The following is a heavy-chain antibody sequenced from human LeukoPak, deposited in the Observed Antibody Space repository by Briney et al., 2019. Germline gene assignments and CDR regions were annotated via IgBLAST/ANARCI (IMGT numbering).Heavy chain of an antibody. D-gene: IGHD6-19*01. V-gene: IGHV3-23*01. CDR3: AKGTAVADIYFDY. Sequence: HPGGSLRLSCAASGFTINYAWMSWVRQAPGKGLEWVSSITGTSGNIYSADSVRGRFSISRDNSKNMLYLQMNSLRAEDTAVYYCAKGTAVADIYFDYWGQGTLVTVSS. J-gene: IGHJ4*02. CDR1: GFTINYA. CDR2: ITGTSGNI.